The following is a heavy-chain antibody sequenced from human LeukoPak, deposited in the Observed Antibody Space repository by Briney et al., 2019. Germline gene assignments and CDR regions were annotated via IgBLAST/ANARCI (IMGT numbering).Heavy chain of an antibody. Sequence: LRXSCXASGFTFSSYWMSWVRQAPGKGLEWVANIKQDGSEKYYVDSVKGRFTISRDNAKNSLYLQMNSLRAEDTAVYYCARVSKRGIFGVVIREKYYFDYWGQGTLVTVSS. CDR2: IKQDGSEK. D-gene: IGHD3-3*01. J-gene: IGHJ4*02. V-gene: IGHV3-7*01. CDR3: ARVSKRGIFGVVIREKYYFDY. CDR1: GFTFSSYW.